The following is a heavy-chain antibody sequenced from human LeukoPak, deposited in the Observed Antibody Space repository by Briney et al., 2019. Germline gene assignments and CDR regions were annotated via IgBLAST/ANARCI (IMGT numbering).Heavy chain of an antibody. CDR3: ARGRGHRYCSSTSCYRWFDP. V-gene: IGHV4-34*01. J-gene: IGHJ5*02. CDR1: GGSFSGYY. D-gene: IGHD2-2*01. Sequence: SETLSLTCAVYGGSFSGYYWGWIRQPPGKGLEWIGEINHSGSTNYNPSLKSRVTISVDTSKNQFSLKLSSVTAADTAVYYCARGRGHRYCSSTSCYRWFDPWGQGTLVTVSS. CDR2: INHSGST.